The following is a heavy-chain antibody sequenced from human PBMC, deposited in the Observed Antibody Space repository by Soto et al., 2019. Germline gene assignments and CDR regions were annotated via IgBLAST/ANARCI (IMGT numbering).Heavy chain of an antibody. D-gene: IGHD6-13*01. J-gene: IGHJ6*02. Sequence: ASVKVSCKASGGTFSSYTISWVRQAPGQGLEWMGWINAGNGNTKYSQKFQGRVTITRDTSASTAYMELSSLRSEDTAVYYCARDHRIAAAGIFGDYYYYYGMDVWGQGTTVTVSS. CDR3: ARDHRIAAAGIFGDYYYYYGMDV. V-gene: IGHV1-3*01. CDR1: GGTFSSYT. CDR2: INAGNGNT.